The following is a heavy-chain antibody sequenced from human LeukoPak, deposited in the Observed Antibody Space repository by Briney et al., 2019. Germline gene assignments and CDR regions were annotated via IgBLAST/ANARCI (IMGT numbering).Heavy chain of an antibody. CDR2: IYSGVST. D-gene: IGHD3-22*01. CDR1: GFTVSSNY. V-gene: IGHV3-53*01. Sequence: GGSLRLSCAASGFTVSSNYMSWVRQAPGKGLEWVSVIYSGVSTYYADSVKGRFTISRDNSKNTLYLQMNSLRAEDTALYYCARDRRYYDSSGYYYHWYFDLWGRGTLVTVSS. CDR3: ARDRRYYDSSGYYYHWYFDL. J-gene: IGHJ2*01.